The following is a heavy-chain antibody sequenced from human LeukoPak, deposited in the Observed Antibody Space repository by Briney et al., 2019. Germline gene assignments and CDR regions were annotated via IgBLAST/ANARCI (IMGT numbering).Heavy chain of an antibody. D-gene: IGHD6-6*01. CDR3: ARAKGLGPVHFFDY. V-gene: IGHV4-4*02. Sequence: PSETLSLTCAVSGGSISSSNWWSWVRQPPGKGLEWIGEIYHSGSTYYNPSLKSRVTISVDTSKNQFSLKLSSVTAADTAVYYCARAKGLGPVHFFDYWGQGTLVTVSS. CDR1: GGSISSSNW. CDR2: IYHSGST. J-gene: IGHJ4*02.